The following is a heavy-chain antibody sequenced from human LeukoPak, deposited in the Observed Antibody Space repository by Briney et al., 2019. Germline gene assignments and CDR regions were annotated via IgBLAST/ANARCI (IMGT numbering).Heavy chain of an antibody. V-gene: IGHV1-69*13. CDR1: GGTFSSYA. CDR3: ARYDSSGYYYGMDV. CDR2: IIPIFGTA. J-gene: IGHJ6*02. Sequence: SVKVSCKASGGTFSSYAISWVRQAPGQGLEWMGGIIPIFGTANYAQKFQGRVTITADESTSTAHMELSSLRSEDTAVYYCARYDSSGYYYGMDVWGQGTTVTVSS. D-gene: IGHD3-22*01.